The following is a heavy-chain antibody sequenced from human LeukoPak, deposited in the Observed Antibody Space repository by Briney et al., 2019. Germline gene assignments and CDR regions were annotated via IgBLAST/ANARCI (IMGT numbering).Heavy chain of an antibody. D-gene: IGHD1/OR15-1a*01. Sequence: PSETLSLTCTVPGGSISSYYWSWIRQPPGKGLEWIGYIYYSGSTNYNPSLKSRVTIPVDTSKNQFSLKLSSVTAADTAVYYCASGAVTTHDYWGQGTLVTVSS. CDR3: ASGAVTTHDY. CDR2: IYYSGST. V-gene: IGHV4-59*08. J-gene: IGHJ4*02. CDR1: GGSISSYY.